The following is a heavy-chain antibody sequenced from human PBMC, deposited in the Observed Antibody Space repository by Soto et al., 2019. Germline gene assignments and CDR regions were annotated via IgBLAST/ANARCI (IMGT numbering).Heavy chain of an antibody. CDR3: ATGYDIAVAGGYYYYYGMDV. CDR1: GYTFTSYG. Sequence: EASVKVSCKASGYTFTSYGISWVRQAPGQGLEWMGRIIPILGIANYAQKFQGRVTITADKSTSTAYMELSSLRSEDTAVYYCATGYDIAVAGGYYYYYGMDVWGQGTTVTVSS. V-gene: IGHV1-69*04. J-gene: IGHJ6*02. D-gene: IGHD6-19*01. CDR2: IIPILGIA.